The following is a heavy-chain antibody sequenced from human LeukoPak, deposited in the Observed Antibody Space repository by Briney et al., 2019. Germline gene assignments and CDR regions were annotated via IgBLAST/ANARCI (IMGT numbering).Heavy chain of an antibody. D-gene: IGHD6-19*01. CDR3: ARDSQWLDYYGMDV. Sequence: PGGSLRLSCAASGFTFSSYGMHWVRQAPGKGLEWVAVIWYDGSNKYYADSVKGRFTISRDNSKNTLYLQMNSLRAEDTAVYYCARDSQWLDYYGMDVWGQGTTVTVSS. CDR1: GFTFSSYG. J-gene: IGHJ6*02. V-gene: IGHV3-33*01. CDR2: IWYDGSNK.